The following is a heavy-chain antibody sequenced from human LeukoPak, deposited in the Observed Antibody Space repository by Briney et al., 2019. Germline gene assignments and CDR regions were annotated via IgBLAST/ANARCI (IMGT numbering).Heavy chain of an antibody. CDR1: GFTFSSYD. Sequence: GGSLRLSCAASGFTFSSYDMHWVRQVTGKGLEWVSSIGTAGDTYYPGSVKGRFTISRENAKNSLYLQMNSLRAGDTAVYYCARALRNYYGSGSPYQRGYYYYYMDVWGKGTTVTVSS. CDR3: ARALRNYYGSGSPYQRGYYYYYMDV. V-gene: IGHV3-13*04. D-gene: IGHD3-10*01. J-gene: IGHJ6*03. CDR2: IGTAGDT.